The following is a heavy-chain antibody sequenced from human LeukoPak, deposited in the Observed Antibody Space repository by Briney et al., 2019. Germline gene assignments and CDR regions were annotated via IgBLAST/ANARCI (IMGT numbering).Heavy chain of an antibody. V-gene: IGHV4-30-4*08. CDR1: GDSISSGDYY. D-gene: IGHD3-22*01. Sequence: SQTLSLTCTVSGDSISSGDYYWSWIRQPPGKGLEWIGEINHSGSTNYNPSLKSRVTISVDTSKNQFSLKLSSVTAADTAVYYCARGAPSITMIVVVYYFDYWGQGTLVTVSS. CDR2: INHSGST. CDR3: ARGAPSITMIVVVYYFDY. J-gene: IGHJ4*02.